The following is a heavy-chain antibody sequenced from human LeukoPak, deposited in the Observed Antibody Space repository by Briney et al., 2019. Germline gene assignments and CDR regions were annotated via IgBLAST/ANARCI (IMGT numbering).Heavy chain of an antibody. Sequence: GGSLRLSCAASGFTFSSYGMHWVRQAPGKGLEWVAFIRYDGSNKYYADSVKGRSTISRDNSKNTLYLQMNSLRAEDTAVYYCAKAARYCSSTSCYGFDYWGQGTLVTVSS. D-gene: IGHD2-2*01. CDR3: AKAARYCSSTSCYGFDY. J-gene: IGHJ4*02. CDR2: IRYDGSNK. CDR1: GFTFSSYG. V-gene: IGHV3-30*02.